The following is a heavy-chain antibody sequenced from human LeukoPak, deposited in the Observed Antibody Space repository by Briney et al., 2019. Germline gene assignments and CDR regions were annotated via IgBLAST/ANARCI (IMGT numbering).Heavy chain of an antibody. CDR1: GFTFSSYS. CDR2: ISSSSSTI. D-gene: IGHD5-18*01. CDR3: ASGYRYGEPGHDY. Sequence: PGGSLRLSCAASGFTFSSYSMNWVRQAPGKGLEWVSYISSSSSTIYYADSVKGRFTISRDNAKNSLYLQMNSLRAEDTAVYYCASGYRYGEPGHDYWGQGTLVTVSS. V-gene: IGHV3-48*01. J-gene: IGHJ4*02.